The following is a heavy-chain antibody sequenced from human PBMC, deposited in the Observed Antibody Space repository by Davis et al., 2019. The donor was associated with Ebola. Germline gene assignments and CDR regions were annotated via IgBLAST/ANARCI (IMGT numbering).Heavy chain of an antibody. Sequence: PSETLSLTCTVSGGSISSHYWSWIRQPPGKGLEWIGYIYYSGSTNYNPSLKSRVTISVDTSKNQFSLKLSSVTAADTAVYYCARARYYDFWSGYYPDYWGQGTLVTVSS. CDR1: GGSISSHY. J-gene: IGHJ4*02. CDR2: IYYSGST. CDR3: ARARYYDFWSGYYPDY. D-gene: IGHD3-3*01. V-gene: IGHV4-59*11.